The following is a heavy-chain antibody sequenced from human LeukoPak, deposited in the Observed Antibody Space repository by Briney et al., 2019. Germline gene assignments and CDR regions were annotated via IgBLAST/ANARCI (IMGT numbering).Heavy chain of an antibody. CDR1: GVSISSSFYY. V-gene: IGHV4-39*01. Sequence: PSETLSLTCTVSGVSISSSFYYWGWIRQPPGKGLEWIGSIYYSVSTNYNPSLKSRATMSVDTSKNQFSLRLSSVTAADTAVYYCARRTVGATPRFDFWGRGTMVTVSS. CDR2: IYYSVST. J-gene: IGHJ4*02. CDR3: ARRTVGATPRFDF. D-gene: IGHD1-26*01.